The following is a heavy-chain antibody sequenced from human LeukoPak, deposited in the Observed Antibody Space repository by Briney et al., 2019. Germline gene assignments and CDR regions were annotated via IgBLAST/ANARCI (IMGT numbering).Heavy chain of an antibody. CDR1: GFTFSSYA. CDR2: ISYDGSNK. D-gene: IGHD3-22*01. CDR3: ARGPRWLFYYYYYYGMDV. Sequence: PGGSLRLSCAASGFTFSSYAMHWVRQAPGKGLEWVAVISYDGSNKYYADSVKGRFTISRDNSKNTLYLQMNSLRAEDTAVYYCARGPRWLFYYYYYYGMDVWGQGTTVTVSS. V-gene: IGHV3-30-3*01. J-gene: IGHJ6*02.